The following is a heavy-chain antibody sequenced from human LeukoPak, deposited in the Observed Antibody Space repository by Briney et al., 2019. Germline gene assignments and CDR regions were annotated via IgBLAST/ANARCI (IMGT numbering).Heavy chain of an antibody. Sequence: ASVKVSCKASGYTITNNWMHWVRQAPGQGLEWMGVINPSGTGTNYGQKFQGRITMSRDTSTSTVYMELSSLRSEDTAFYYCATDHSMADTAWWFDPWGQGTLVTVSS. CDR3: ATDHSMADTAWWFDP. CDR2: INPSGTGT. J-gene: IGHJ5*02. CDR1: GYTITNNW. V-gene: IGHV1-46*01. D-gene: IGHD5-24*01.